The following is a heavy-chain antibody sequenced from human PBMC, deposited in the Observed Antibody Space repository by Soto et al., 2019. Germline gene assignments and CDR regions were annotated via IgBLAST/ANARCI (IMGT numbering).Heavy chain of an antibody. Sequence: PGGSLRLSCEASGFTFSGYWMSWVRQAPGKGLGWVADIKHDGSVQYYVDSVKGRFTISRDNAKKLLYLQMNGLRAEDTALYYCARATYRNAWYSFDLWGQGTLLTSPQ. J-gene: IGHJ4*02. D-gene: IGHD1-26*01. V-gene: IGHV3-7*03. CDR1: GFTFSGYW. CDR3: ARATYRNAWYSFDL. CDR2: IKHDGSVQ.